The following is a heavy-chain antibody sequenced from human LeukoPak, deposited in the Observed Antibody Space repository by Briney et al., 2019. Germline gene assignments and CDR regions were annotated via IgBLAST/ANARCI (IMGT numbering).Heavy chain of an antibody. CDR2: MYHSGIT. CDR3: ARLTPGKNWFDP. Sequence: SETLSLTCAVSGYSINSAYYWGWIRQPPGKGLEWIGSMYHSGITYYNPSLKSRVTISVDTSKNQFSLKLNSVTAADTAVYYCARLTPGKNWFDPWGQGTLVTVPS. CDR1: GYSINSAYY. D-gene: IGHD3-10*01. J-gene: IGHJ5*01. V-gene: IGHV4-38-2*01.